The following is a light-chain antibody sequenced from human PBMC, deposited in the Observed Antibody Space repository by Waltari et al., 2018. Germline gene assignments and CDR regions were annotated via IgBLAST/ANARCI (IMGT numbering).Light chain of an antibody. CDR1: SGHSNNI. CDR2: INSDGSH. V-gene: IGLV4-69*01. CDR3: QTGGHGTWV. J-gene: IGLJ3*02. Sequence: QLVVTQSSSASASLGASVKLTCTLDSGHSNNIIAWLQQQPEKGPRYLRKINSDGSHSKGDEIPDRFSGSSSGAERYLTSSNLQSEDEGDYYCQTGGHGTWVFGGGTKLTVL.